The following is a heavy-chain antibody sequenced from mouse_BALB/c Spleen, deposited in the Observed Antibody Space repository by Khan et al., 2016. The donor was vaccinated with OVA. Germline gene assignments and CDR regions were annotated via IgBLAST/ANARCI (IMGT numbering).Heavy chain of an antibody. V-gene: IGHV3-2*02. D-gene: IGHD1-1*01. Sequence: EVKLLESGPGLVKPSQSLSLTCTVTGYSITSDYAWNWIRQLPGNKLEWMCFISYSGNTNYNPSLKSRISITRDTSKNQFFLQLNSVTTEDTAAYYGARVYGRDFDYWGQGTTLTVSS. CDR1: GYSITSDYA. J-gene: IGHJ2*01. CDR2: ISYSGNT. CDR3: ARVYGRDFDY.